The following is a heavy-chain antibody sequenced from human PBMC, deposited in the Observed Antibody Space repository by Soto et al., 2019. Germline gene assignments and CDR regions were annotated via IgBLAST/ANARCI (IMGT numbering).Heavy chain of an antibody. J-gene: IGHJ4*02. CDR2: ISGSGGST. Sequence: GGSLRLSCAASGFTFSSYAMSWVRQAPGKGLEWVSAISGSGGSTYYADSVKGRFTISRDNSKNTLYLQMNSLRAEDTAVYYCAKCLLILATHSSSCAFDYWGQGTLVTVSS. CDR3: AKCLLILATHSSSCAFDY. CDR1: GFTFSSYA. V-gene: IGHV3-23*01. D-gene: IGHD6-13*01.